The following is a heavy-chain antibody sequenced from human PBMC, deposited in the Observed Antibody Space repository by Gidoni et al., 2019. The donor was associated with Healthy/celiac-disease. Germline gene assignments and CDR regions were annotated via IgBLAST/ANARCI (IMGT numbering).Heavy chain of an antibody. CDR3: ARGRGIAVAGTPVRAGLDY. V-gene: IGHV4-34*01. Sequence: QVQLQHRGAGLLKPSETLSLTCAVYVGSFSGYYWSWIRQPPGKGLKWFGEINHSGSTTYNPSLKSRVTISVDTAKNQFSLKLSSVTAADTAVYYCARGRGIAVAGTPVRAGLDYWGQGTLVTVSS. CDR1: VGSFSGYY. CDR2: INHSGST. D-gene: IGHD6-19*01. J-gene: IGHJ4*02.